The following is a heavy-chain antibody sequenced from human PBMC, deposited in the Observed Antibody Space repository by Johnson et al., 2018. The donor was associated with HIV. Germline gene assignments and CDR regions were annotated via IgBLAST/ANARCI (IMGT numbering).Heavy chain of an antibody. CDR3: ARLPSGYSRDAFDI. Sequence: QVQLVESGGGVVQPGRSLRLSCAASGFTFSSYAMHWVRQAPGKGLEWVAVISSDGNSKYFADSVKGRFTISRDNSKNTLYLQMNSLRPEDTAVYYCARLPSGYSRDAFDIWGQGTMVTVSS. CDR2: ISSDGNSK. J-gene: IGHJ3*02. V-gene: IGHV3-30*04. CDR1: GFTFSSYA. D-gene: IGHD5-18*01.